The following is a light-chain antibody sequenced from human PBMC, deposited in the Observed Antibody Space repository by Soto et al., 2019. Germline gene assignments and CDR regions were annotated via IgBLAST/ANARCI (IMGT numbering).Light chain of an antibody. J-gene: IGKJ2*01. CDR1: QSVSSSY. V-gene: IGKV3-20*01. CDR3: LQNVSSPLYI. Sequence: EIVLTQSPGTLSLSPGERATLSCRASQSVSSSYLAWYQQKPGQAPRLLIYGASSRATGIPARFSGSGSGKDFSLTITGLGPEVFGVYFYLQNVSSPLYILGQGTKLEMK. CDR2: GAS.